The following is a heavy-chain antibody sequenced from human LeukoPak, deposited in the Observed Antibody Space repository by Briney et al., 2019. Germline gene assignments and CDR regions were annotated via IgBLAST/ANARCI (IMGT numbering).Heavy chain of an antibody. Sequence: SETLSLTCTVSGGSISSGSYYWSWVRQPAGKGLEWIGRIFVSGSTNYNPSLKSRVTISVDTSKNQFSLKLSSVTAADTAVYYCAGEGSSSGVYYYMDVWGKGTTVTVSS. J-gene: IGHJ6*03. D-gene: IGHD6-6*01. CDR1: GGSISSGSYY. V-gene: IGHV4-61*10. CDR3: AGEGSSSGVYYYMDV. CDR2: IFVSGST.